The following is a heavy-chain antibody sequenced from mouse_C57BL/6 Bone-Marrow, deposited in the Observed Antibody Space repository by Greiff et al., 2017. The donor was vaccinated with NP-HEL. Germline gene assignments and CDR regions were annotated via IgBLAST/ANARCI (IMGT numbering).Heavy chain of an antibody. Sequence: VQLQESGAELVKPGASVKLSCKASGYTFTEYTIHWVKQRSGQGLEGIGWFYTGSGSIKYNEKFKDKATLTVDKSASTVYMELSRLTSEDSAVCFCARHERDYYGSSYLFAYWGQGTLVTVSA. CDR2: FYTGSGSI. V-gene: IGHV1-62-2*01. CDR3: ARHERDYYGSSYLFAY. J-gene: IGHJ3*01. CDR1: GYTFTEYT. D-gene: IGHD1-1*01.